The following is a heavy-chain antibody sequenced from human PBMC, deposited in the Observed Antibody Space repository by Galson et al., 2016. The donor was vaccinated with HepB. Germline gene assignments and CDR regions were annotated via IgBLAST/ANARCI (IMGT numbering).Heavy chain of an antibody. V-gene: IGHV3-23*01. Sequence: SLRLSCAASGFTFSIWTMGWVRRAPGKGLEWVSTIDGSAYNILYADSVKGRFTISRDNSKSTLHLQMSGLRVEDTAVYYCANKVVSSPMGDGFDIWGQGTRVTVSS. CDR3: ANKVVSSPMGDGFDI. CDR2: IDGSAYNI. D-gene: IGHD2-15*01. CDR1: GFTFSIWT. J-gene: IGHJ3*02.